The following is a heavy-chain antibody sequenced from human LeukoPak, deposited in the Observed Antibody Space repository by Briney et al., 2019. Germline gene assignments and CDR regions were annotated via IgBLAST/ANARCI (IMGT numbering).Heavy chain of an antibody. Sequence: SQTLSLTCTVSGGSISSGGYYWSWIRQHPGKGLKWIGYIYYSGSTYYNPSPKSRVTISVDTSKNQFSLKLSSVTAADTAVYYCARDHPYYYGSGSSESYFDYWGQGTLVTVSS. CDR1: GGSISSGGYY. CDR2: IYYSGST. D-gene: IGHD3-10*01. V-gene: IGHV4-31*03. J-gene: IGHJ4*02. CDR3: ARDHPYYYGSGSSESYFDY.